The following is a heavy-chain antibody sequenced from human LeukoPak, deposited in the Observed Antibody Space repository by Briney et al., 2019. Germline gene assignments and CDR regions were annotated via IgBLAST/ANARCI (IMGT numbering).Heavy chain of an antibody. CDR2: IYTTGRT. CDR1: GFTVSSNY. J-gene: IGHJ6*02. CDR3: ARDPPMTTDFALDV. Sequence: GGSLRLSCAASGFTVSSNYMSWVRQAPGKGLEWVSFIYTTGRTYYADSVKGRFTISRDDSKNTVFPQMNSLRAEGTAVYYCARDPPMTTDFALDVWGQGTTVTVSS. V-gene: IGHV3-66*01. D-gene: IGHD4-11*01.